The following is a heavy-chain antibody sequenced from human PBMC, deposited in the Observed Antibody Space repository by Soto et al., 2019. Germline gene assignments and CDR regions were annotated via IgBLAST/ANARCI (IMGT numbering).Heavy chain of an antibody. CDR2: LNQDGTER. V-gene: IGHV3-7*01. Sequence: EVQLVESGGGLVQPGGSLRLSCAASGFTFSSYWMTWVRQPPEKGLEWVANLNQDGTERYYVDSVRGRFTISRDNAKNSLYLQMNSLRAEDTAVYYCVCGGNFFDYWGQGTLVTVSP. CDR3: VCGGNFFDY. J-gene: IGHJ4*02. CDR1: GFTFSSYW. D-gene: IGHD3-16*01.